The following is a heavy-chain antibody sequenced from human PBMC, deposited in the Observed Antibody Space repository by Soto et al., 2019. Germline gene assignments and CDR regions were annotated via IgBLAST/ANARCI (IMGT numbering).Heavy chain of an antibody. V-gene: IGHV1-69*13. J-gene: IGHJ3*02. CDR2: IIPIFGTA. Sequence: ASVKVSCKASGGTFTSYDISWVRQAPGQGLEWMGGIIPIFGTANYAQKFQGRVTITADESTSTAYMELSSLRSEDTAVYYCARDRGIYCGGDCYEDAFDIWGQGTMVTVSS. CDR1: GGTFTSYD. D-gene: IGHD2-21*02. CDR3: ARDRGIYCGGDCYEDAFDI.